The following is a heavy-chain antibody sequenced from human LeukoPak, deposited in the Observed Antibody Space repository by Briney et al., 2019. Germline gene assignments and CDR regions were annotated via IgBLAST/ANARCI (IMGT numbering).Heavy chain of an antibody. Sequence: SETLSLTCTVSGDSVSTYSDYWAWVRQPPGKGLEWIGSFFQSGSTFYNPSLKSRVTIFEDTSKRQVSLWLRSVPAADPAVYYCVSLYSRGPGGFDFWRQGSLVTVSS. CDR2: FFQSGST. CDR1: GDSVSTYSDY. J-gene: IGHJ4*02. CDR3: VSLYSRGPGGFDF. D-gene: IGHD4-11*01. V-gene: IGHV4-39*01.